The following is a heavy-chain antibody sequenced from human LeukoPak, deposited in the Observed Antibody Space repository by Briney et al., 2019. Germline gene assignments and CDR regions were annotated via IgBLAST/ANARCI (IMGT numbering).Heavy chain of an antibody. CDR1: GFTFSSYA. J-gene: IGHJ6*02. CDR3: ARGTPSSSGWLYYGMDV. D-gene: IGHD6-19*01. V-gene: IGHV3-21*01. CDR2: ISSSSSYI. Sequence: GGSLRLSCAASGFTFSSYAMSWVRQAPGKGLEWVSSISSSSSYIYYADSVKGRFTISRDNAKNSLYLQMNSLRAEDTAVYYCARGTPSSSGWLYYGMDVWGQGTTVTVSS.